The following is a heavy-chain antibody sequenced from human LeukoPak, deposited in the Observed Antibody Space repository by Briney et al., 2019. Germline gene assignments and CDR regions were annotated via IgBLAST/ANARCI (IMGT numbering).Heavy chain of an antibody. CDR3: ARATLDCSSTSCYGIGDWFDP. CDR2: IYYSGST. J-gene: IGHJ5*02. V-gene: IGHV4-30-4*08. CDR1: GGSISSGDYY. Sequence: PSQTLSLTCTVSGGSISSGDYYWSWIRQPPGKGLEWIGYIYYSGSTYYNPSLKCRVTISVDTSKNQFSLKLSSVTAADTAVYYCARATLDCSSTSCYGIGDWFDPWGQGTLVTVSS. D-gene: IGHD2-2*01.